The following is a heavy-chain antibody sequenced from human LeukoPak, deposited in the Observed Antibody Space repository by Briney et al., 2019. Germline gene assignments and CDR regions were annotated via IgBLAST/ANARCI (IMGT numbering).Heavy chain of an antibody. CDR3: ARGHSSTPFDY. Sequence: GASVNVSCKASGYTFTSYDINWVRQATGQGREWMGWMNPNSGNTGYAQKFQGRVTITRNTSISTAYMELSSLRSEDTAVYYCARGHSSTPFDYWGQGTLVTVSS. D-gene: IGHD6-13*01. CDR1: GYTFTSYD. CDR2: MNPNSGNT. V-gene: IGHV1-8*03. J-gene: IGHJ4*02.